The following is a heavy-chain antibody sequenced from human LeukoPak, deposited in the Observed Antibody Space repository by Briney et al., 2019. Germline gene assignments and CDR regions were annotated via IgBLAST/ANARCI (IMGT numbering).Heavy chain of an antibody. Sequence: SETLSLTCSVSGGSITSYYWSWIRQPPGKGLEWIGYIYYSGSTNYNPSLKSRVTIAVDTSKNQFSLKLSSVTAADTAVYYCVRGGIAAAVLVHFYYWGQGTLVTVSS. D-gene: IGHD6-13*01. J-gene: IGHJ4*02. CDR1: GGSITSYY. V-gene: IGHV4-59*01. CDR2: IYYSGST. CDR3: VRGGIAAAVLVHFYY.